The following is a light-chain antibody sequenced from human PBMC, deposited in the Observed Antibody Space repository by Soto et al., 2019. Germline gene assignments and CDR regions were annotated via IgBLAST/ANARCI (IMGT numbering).Light chain of an antibody. Sequence: EVVLAQAPGTLSLSPGERATLSCRASQTISNRNLAWYQQKPGQAPRLLIYGASSRAPDIPDRFSGSGSGTDFTLTISRLAPEDFAVSFSQQHGSLPTFGGGTKVDIK. CDR1: QTISNRN. CDR2: GAS. J-gene: IGKJ4*01. CDR3: QQHGSLPT. V-gene: IGKV3-20*01.